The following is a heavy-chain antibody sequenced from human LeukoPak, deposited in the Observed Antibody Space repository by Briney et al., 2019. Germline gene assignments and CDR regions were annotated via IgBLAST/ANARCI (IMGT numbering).Heavy chain of an antibody. CDR3: ARDHYDFWSGIYYMDV. CDR1: EFTFSSFS. J-gene: IGHJ6*03. D-gene: IGHD3-3*01. V-gene: IGHV3-48*01. CDR2: ISSSSSTL. Sequence: GGSLRLSCAASEFTFSSFSMNWVRQAPGKGLEWVSYISSSSSTLYYADSVKGRFTISRDNAKNSLYLQMNSLRAEDTAVYYCARDHYDFWSGIYYMDVWGKGTTVTVSS.